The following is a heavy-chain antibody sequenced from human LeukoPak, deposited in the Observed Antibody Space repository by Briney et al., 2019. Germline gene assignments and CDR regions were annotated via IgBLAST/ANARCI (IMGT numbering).Heavy chain of an antibody. V-gene: IGHV3-48*01. J-gene: IGHJ4*02. CDR1: GFTFSSYW. CDR3: ARDSMTSSWYANY. Sequence: GGSLRLSCAASGFTFSSYWMSWVRQAPGKGLEWISYISGSSSTIYYADSVKGRFTISRDNAKNSLYLQMNSLRAEDTAVYYCARDSMTSSWYANYWGQGTLVTVSS. D-gene: IGHD6-13*01. CDR2: ISGSSSTI.